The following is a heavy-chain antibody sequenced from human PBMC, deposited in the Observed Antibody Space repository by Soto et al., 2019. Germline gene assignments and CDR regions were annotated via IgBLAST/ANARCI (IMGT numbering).Heavy chain of an antibody. D-gene: IGHD1-7*01. CDR2: ISGTAGNT. CDR1: GFTFTSCA. CDR3: AKGDWDYIAGHFDY. V-gene: IGHV3-23*01. J-gene: IGHJ4*02. Sequence: GGSLRLSCAASGFTFTSCAMSWVRQAPGKGLEWVSAISGTAGNTHHADSVKGRFTISRDISKNTLYLQINSLRAEDTAVYYCAKGDWDYIAGHFDYWGQGTLVTVSS.